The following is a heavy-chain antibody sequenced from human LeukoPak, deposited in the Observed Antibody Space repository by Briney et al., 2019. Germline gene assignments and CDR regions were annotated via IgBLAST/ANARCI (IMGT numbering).Heavy chain of an antibody. V-gene: IGHV4-59*01. D-gene: IGHD6-13*01. CDR3: ARGDSSTWSDY. CDR2: IYYSGSGST. Sequence: SETLSLTCTVSGGSINSYYWSWIRQPPGKGLEWVGYIYYSGSGSTNYNPSLKSRVTISVDTSKSQFSLKLSSVTAADTAVYYCARGDSSTWSDYWGQGTLVTVSP. CDR1: GGSINSYY. J-gene: IGHJ4*02.